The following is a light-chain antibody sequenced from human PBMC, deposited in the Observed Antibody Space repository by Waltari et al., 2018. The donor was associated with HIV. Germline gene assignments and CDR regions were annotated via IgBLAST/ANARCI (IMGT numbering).Light chain of an antibody. CDR1: SSDIGGYHY. CDR2: DVI. V-gene: IGLV2-14*03. J-gene: IGLJ3*02. Sequence: QSALTQPASVSGSPGQSITIPCTGTSSDIGGYHYVSCYQQHPGKPPKVLIYDVINRPSGISDRFSGSKSGSTASLTISGLQAEDEADYYCASYTARSIPWVFGGGTKLTVV. CDR3: ASYTARSIPWV.